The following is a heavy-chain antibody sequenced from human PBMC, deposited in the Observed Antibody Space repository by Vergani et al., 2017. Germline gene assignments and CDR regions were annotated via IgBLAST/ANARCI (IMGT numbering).Heavy chain of an antibody. J-gene: IGHJ4*02. CDR2: ISSSGSTI. V-gene: IGHV3-48*03. CDR3: ARFYWQLTSFDY. Sequence: TASGFTFSSYEMNWVRPAPGKGLEWVSYISSSGSTIYYADSVKGRFTISRDNAKNSLYLQMNSLRAEDTAVYYCARFYWQLTSFDYWGQGTLVTVSS. CDR1: GFTFSSYE. D-gene: IGHD6-13*01.